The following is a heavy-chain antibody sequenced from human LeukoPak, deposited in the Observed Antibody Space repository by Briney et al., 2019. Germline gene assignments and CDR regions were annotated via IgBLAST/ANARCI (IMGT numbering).Heavy chain of an antibody. CDR2: IKQDGSEK. CDR1: GFTFTSYW. J-gene: IGHJ4*02. V-gene: IGHV3-7*01. Sequence: GGSLRLSCAASGFTFTSYWMSWVRQAPGKGLEWVANIKQDGSEKYYVDSVKGRFTISRDNAKNSVYLQMNSLRAEDTAVNYCARVSDAPDYWGQGTLVTVSS. CDR3: ARVSDAPDY.